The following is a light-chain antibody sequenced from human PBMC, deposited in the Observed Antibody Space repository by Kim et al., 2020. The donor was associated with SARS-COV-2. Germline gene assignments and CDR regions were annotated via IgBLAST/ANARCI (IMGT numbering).Light chain of an antibody. CDR3: QVWDTTSDHVV. V-gene: IGLV3-21*03. CDR1: NFGSNS. Sequence: SYELTQPPSESVPPGKTAKITCTRSNFGSNSVHWYQQRPGQAPVLVVYADSDRPSGIPERFSGSNSENTATLTISRVEVGDEADYYCQVWDTTSDHVVFGGGTQLTVL. CDR2: ADS. J-gene: IGLJ2*01.